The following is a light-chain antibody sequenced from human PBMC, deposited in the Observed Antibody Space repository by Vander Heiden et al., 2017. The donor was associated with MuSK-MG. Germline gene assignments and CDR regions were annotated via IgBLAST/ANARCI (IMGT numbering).Light chain of an antibody. CDR3: QKYDNAPIFT. CDR2: AAS. J-gene: IGKJ3*01. V-gene: IGKV1-27*01. CDR1: QGISND. Sequence: DIQMTQSPSSLSASVGDRVTITCRASQGISNDLAWFQQKPGKVPKLLIYAASTLQSGVPSRFSGSGYGTDFTLTITSLQPEDVATYYCQKYDNAPIFTFGHGTKVDIK.